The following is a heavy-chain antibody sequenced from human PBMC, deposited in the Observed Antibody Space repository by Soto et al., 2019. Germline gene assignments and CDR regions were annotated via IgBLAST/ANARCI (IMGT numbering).Heavy chain of an antibody. CDR2: INAGNGNT. CDR3: ATPIVAFY. V-gene: IGHV1-3*01. CDR1: GYTFTSYS. J-gene: IGHJ4*02. Sequence: ASMKVSCKASGYTFTSYSIHWVRQAPVQRLEWMGWINAGNGNTKYSQKFQGRVIITRDTSAGTAYMELRSLRSEDTAVYYCATPIVAFYWGQGTLVTVSS. D-gene: IGHD5-12*01.